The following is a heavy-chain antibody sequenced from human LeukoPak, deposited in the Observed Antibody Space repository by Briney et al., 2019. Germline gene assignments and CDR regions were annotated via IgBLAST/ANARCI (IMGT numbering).Heavy chain of an antibody. CDR3: ASRYGTDVYNSFDY. Sequence: GGSLRLSCAASGFTVSNNYMNWVRQAPGKGLEWVSVIYSGGNTYYANSVKGRFTISRDNSKNTLSLQMSTRRVEDTACDYCASRYGTDVYNSFDYWGQGTLVTVSS. CDR2: IYSGGNT. D-gene: IGHD5-24*01. V-gene: IGHV3-66*01. CDR1: GFTVSNNY. J-gene: IGHJ4*02.